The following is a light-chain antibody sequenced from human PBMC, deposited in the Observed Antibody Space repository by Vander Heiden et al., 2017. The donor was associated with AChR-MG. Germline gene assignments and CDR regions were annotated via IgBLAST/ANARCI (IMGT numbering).Light chain of an antibody. J-gene: IGLJ3*02. CDR2: RNN. CDR3: AAWDDSLSGRV. Sequence: QSVLTQPPSASGTPGQRVTISCSGSSSTIDSNNVYWYQPVPGTAPKLLISRNNQLPSGVPDRFSGSKSGTSASLAISGLRSEDEADYYCAAWDDSLSGRVFGGGTKLTVL. V-gene: IGLV1-47*01. CDR1: SSTIDSNN.